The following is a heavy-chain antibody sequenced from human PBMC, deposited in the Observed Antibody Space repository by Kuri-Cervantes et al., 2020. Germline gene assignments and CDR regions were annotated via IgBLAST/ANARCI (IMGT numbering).Heavy chain of an antibody. V-gene: IGHV1-18*01. CDR3: ARAPPAYSNPDDY. CDR1: GYIFSSYG. Sequence: ASVKVSCKASGYIFSSYGINWVRQAPGQGLEWMGWISVNNGDTSYAQTLQGRVTMTTDTSTSTAYMDLRRLRSDDTAVFYCARAPPAYSNPDDYWGQGTLVTVSS. J-gene: IGHJ4*02. D-gene: IGHD4-11*01. CDR2: ISVNNGDT.